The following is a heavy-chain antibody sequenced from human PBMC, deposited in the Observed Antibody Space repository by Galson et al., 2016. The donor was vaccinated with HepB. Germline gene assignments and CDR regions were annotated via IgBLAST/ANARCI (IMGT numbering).Heavy chain of an antibody. CDR3: ARSRPYSTSTYWFDP. V-gene: IGHV1-3*01. Sequence: SVKVSCKASGYTFSNYAIHWVRQAPGQRLEWMGWINGGNGSTKYSQKFQGRVTITRDASASTAYMELSSLRSEDTAHYYCARSRPYSTSTYWFDPWGQGTLVTVSS. D-gene: IGHD6-6*01. J-gene: IGHJ5*02. CDR1: GYTFSNYA. CDR2: INGGNGST.